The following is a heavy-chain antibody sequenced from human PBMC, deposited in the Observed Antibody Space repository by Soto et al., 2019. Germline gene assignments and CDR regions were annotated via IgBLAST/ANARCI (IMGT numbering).Heavy chain of an antibody. CDR1: GFTFSSYW. J-gene: IGHJ6*02. Sequence: GGSLRLSCAASGFTFSSYWMHWVRQAPGKGLVWVSRINSDGSSTSYADSVKGRFTISRDNAKNTLYLQMNSLRAEDTAVYYCARRGLKDTANYYYYGMDVWGQGTTVTVSS. CDR2: INSDGSST. D-gene: IGHD5-18*01. V-gene: IGHV3-74*01. CDR3: ARRGLKDTANYYYYGMDV.